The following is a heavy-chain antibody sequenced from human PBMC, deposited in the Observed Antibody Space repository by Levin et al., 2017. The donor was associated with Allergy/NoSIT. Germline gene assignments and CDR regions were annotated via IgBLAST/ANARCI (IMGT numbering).Heavy chain of an antibody. V-gene: IGHV3-23*01. CDR3: AKWSSGWSAKKYYVDS. CDR1: GFTFSSYA. Sequence: GALRLSCAASGFTFSSYAMSWVRQTPGKGLEWVSAIRGIGPATYYADSVKGRFTISRDNSKNTLYLQMNSLRAEDTAVYFCAKWSSGWSAKKYYVDSWGQGTPVTVSS. CDR2: IRGIGPAT. D-gene: IGHD6-19*01. J-gene: IGHJ4*02.